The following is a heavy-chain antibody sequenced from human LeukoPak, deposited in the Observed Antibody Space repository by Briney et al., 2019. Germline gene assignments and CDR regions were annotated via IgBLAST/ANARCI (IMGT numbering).Heavy chain of an antibody. CDR1: GGSFSGYY. J-gene: IGHJ4*02. V-gene: IGHV4-34*01. Sequence: SETLPLTCAVYGGSFSGYYWSWIRQPPGKGLEWIGEINHSGSTNYNPSLKSRVTISVDTSKNQFSLKLSSVTAADTAVYYCARGLRYHPVDYWGQGTLVTVSS. CDR3: ARGLRYHPVDY. CDR2: INHSGST. D-gene: IGHD2-2*01.